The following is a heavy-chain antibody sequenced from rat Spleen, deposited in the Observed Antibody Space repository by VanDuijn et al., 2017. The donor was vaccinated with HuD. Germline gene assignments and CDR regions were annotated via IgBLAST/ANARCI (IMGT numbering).Heavy chain of an antibody. J-gene: IGHJ2*01. V-gene: IGHV5-20*01. CDR3: TRAKVQLRAHFDY. CDR2: ISWDGGST. Sequence: EVQLVESGGGLVQPGRSLKLSCAASGFTFSSFAMAWVRQAPTKGLEWVASISWDGGSTHYRDSVKGRFTISRDNAKSTLSLQMDSLRSEDTAIYYCTRAKVQLRAHFDYWGQGVMVTVSS. CDR1: GFTFSSFA. D-gene: IGHD1-5*01.